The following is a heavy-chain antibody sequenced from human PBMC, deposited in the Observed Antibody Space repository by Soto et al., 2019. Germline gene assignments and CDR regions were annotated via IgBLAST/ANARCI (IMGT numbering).Heavy chain of an antibody. CDR2: IIPIFGKA. CDR1: GGTFSSYA. V-gene: IGHV1-69*12. J-gene: IGHJ6*02. D-gene: IGHD2-2*01. Sequence: QVQLVQSGAEVKKPGSSVKVSCKASGGTFSSYAISWVRQAPGQGLEWMGGIIPIFGKAHYAQKFQRRVTITAEESTSTAYMELSSLRSEATAVYYCARHVPAAGYYYGMDVWGQGTTVTVSS. CDR3: ARHVPAAGYYYGMDV.